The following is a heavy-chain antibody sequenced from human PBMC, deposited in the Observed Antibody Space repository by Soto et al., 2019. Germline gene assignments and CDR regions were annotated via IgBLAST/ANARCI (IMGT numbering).Heavy chain of an antibody. J-gene: IGHJ4*02. CDR2: SYYSGST. Sequence: SETLSLTCTVSASSTSSYYWSWIRQPPGKGLACIGHSYYSGSTNDNPSLKSRVTTSVDTSKNQFSLKLSSVTAAATAVSYCASDSRGYYRFEYWGQGTLVTVSS. D-gene: IGHD3-22*01. V-gene: IGHV4-59*01. CDR3: ASDSRGYYRFEY. CDR1: ASSTSSYY.